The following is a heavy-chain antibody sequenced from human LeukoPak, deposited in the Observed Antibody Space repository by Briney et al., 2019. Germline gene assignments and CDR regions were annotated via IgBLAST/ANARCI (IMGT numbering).Heavy chain of an antibody. CDR2: ISYDGSNK. Sequence: GGSLRLSCAASGFTFSSYAMHWVRQAPGKGLEWVAVISYDGSNKYYADSVKGRFTISRDNSKSTLYLQMNSLRAEDTAVYYCAKSVRYCSSTSCLLDYWGQGTLVTVSS. D-gene: IGHD2-2*01. CDR3: AKSVRYCSSTSCLLDY. J-gene: IGHJ4*02. CDR1: GFTFSSYA. V-gene: IGHV3-30-3*02.